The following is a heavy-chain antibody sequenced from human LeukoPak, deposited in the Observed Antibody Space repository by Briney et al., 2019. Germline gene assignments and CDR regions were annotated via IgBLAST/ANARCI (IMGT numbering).Heavy chain of an antibody. V-gene: IGHV1-8*01. J-gene: IGHJ6*03. CDR1: GYTFTSYD. CDR3: AREATAPTSYYDILTGYYVYYYYMDV. D-gene: IGHD3-9*01. CDR2: MNPNSGNT. Sequence: ASVKVSCKASGYTFTSYDINWARQATGQGLEWMGWMNPNSGNTGYAQKFQGRVTMTRNTSISTAYMELSSLRSEDTAVYYCAREATAPTSYYDILTGYYVYYYYMDVWGKGTTVTISS.